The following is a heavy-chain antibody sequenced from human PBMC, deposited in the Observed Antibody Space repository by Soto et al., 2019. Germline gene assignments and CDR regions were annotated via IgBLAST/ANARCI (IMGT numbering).Heavy chain of an antibody. CDR1: GGTFSSYA. CDR3: ASPRFLEWPSEYYFDY. D-gene: IGHD3-3*01. J-gene: IGHJ4*02. V-gene: IGHV1-69*13. Sequence: SVKLYCKASGGTFSSYAISWVRQAPGQGLEWMGGIIPIFGTANYAQKFQGRVTITADESTSTAYMELSSLRSEDTAVYYCASPRFLEWPSEYYFDYWGQGTLVTVSS. CDR2: IIPIFGTA.